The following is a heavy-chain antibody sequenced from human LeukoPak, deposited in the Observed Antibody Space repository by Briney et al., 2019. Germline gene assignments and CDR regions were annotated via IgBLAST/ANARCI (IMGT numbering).Heavy chain of an antibody. Sequence: PSETLSLTCTVSGGSISSYYWSWIRQPPGKGLEWIGSIYYSGSTYYNPSLKSRVTISVDTSKNQFSLKLSSVTTADTAVYYCASPTEGLDYWGQGTLVTVSS. CDR3: ASPTEGLDY. CDR1: GGSISSYY. CDR2: IYYSGST. V-gene: IGHV4-59*05. J-gene: IGHJ4*02.